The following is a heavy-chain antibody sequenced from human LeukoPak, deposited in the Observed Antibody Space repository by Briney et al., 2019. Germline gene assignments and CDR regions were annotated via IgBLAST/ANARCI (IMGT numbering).Heavy chain of an antibody. D-gene: IGHD6-19*01. CDR1: GGSISSYY. J-gene: IGHJ4*02. Sequence: SETLSLTCSVSGGSISSYYWSWIRQPPGKGLEWIGYIYYSGYTNYNPSLKGRVTMSVDASKNQFSLQLSSVTAADTAVYYCARGQAVAGVWGQGTLVTVSS. V-gene: IGHV4-59*01. CDR3: ARGQAVAGV. CDR2: IYYSGYT.